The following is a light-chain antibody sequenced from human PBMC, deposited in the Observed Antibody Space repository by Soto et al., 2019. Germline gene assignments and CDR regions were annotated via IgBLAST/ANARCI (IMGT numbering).Light chain of an antibody. J-gene: IGLJ3*02. CDR3: SSYANSISVL. V-gene: IGLV2-8*01. CDR1: SSDVGYYNY. Sequence: QSALTQPPSASGSPGQSVTISCTGTSSDVGYYNYVSWYQQHPGKAPKLIIYEVTKRPSGVPVRFSGSKSDNTASLTVSGLQAEDEADYYCSSYANSISVLFGGGTKLTVL. CDR2: EVT.